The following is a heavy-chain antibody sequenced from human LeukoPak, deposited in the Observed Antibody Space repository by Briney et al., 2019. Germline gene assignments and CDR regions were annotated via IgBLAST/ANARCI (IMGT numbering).Heavy chain of an antibody. CDR1: GFTFSSYA. CDR2: ISYDGSNK. Sequence: GGPLRLSCAASGFTFSSYAMHWVRQAPGKGLEWVAVISYDGSNKYYADSVKGRFTISRDNSKNTLYLQMNSLRAEDTAVYYCARDLRRGDSSSLGYWGQGTLVTVSS. CDR3: ARDLRRGDSSSLGY. V-gene: IGHV3-30-3*01. J-gene: IGHJ4*02. D-gene: IGHD6-13*01.